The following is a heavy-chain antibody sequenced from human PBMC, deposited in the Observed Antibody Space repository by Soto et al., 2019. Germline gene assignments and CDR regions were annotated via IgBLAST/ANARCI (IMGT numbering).Heavy chain of an antibody. V-gene: IGHV4-59*01. Sequence: SETLSLTCTVSGGSISSYYWSWIRQPPGKGLEWIGYIYYSGSTNYNPSLKSRVTISVDTSKNQFSLKLSSVTAADTAVYYCARGDCSGGSCYSFDYWGQGTLVTVSS. D-gene: IGHD2-15*01. J-gene: IGHJ4*02. CDR1: GGSISSYY. CDR2: IYYSGST. CDR3: ARGDCSGGSCYSFDY.